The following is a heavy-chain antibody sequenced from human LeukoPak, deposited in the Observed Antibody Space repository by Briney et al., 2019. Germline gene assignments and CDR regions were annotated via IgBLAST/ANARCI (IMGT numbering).Heavy chain of an antibody. CDR1: GGSISNGGYY. J-gene: IGHJ3*02. CDR3: ARSLYSQSDALDI. D-gene: IGHD2-21*01. Sequence: SETLSLTCTVSGGSISNGGYYWSWIRQHPGKGLEWIGYIYYSGSTYYNPSLKSRVTISVDTSKNQFSLKLSSVTAADTAVYYCARSLYSQSDALDIWGQGTMVTVSS. CDR2: IYYSGST. V-gene: IGHV4-31*03.